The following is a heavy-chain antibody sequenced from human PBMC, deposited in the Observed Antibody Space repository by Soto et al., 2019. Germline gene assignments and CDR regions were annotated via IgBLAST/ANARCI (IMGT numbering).Heavy chain of an antibody. CDR1: GFTFSSYC. Sequence: EVQLVESGGGLVQPGGSLRLSCAASGFTFSSYCMHWVRQAPGKGLVWVSRINSDGSSTSYADSVKGRFTISRDNAKNMLYLQMNSLRAEDTSVYYCARDRGAVAGPAVWGQGTLVTVSS. CDR3: ARDRGAVAGPAV. D-gene: IGHD6-19*01. J-gene: IGHJ4*02. V-gene: IGHV3-74*01. CDR2: INSDGSST.